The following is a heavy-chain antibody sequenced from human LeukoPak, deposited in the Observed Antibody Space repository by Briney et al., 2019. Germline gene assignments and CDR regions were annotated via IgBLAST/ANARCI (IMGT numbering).Heavy chain of an antibody. V-gene: IGHV1-2*02. Sequence: GASVKVSCKASGYTFTGYYMHWVRQAPGQGLEWMGWINPNSGGTNYAQKFQGRVTMTRDTSISTAYMELSRLRSDDTAVYYCARLDGGNPDYYYYYMDVWGKGTTVTISS. CDR2: INPNSGGT. CDR3: ARLDGGNPDYYYYYMDV. CDR1: GYTFTGYY. J-gene: IGHJ6*03. D-gene: IGHD4-23*01.